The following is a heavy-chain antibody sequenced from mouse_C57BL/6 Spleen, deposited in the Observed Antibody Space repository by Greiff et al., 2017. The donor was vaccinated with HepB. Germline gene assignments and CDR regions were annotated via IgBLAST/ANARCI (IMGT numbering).Heavy chain of an antibody. CDR1: GYSLTRDY. J-gene: IGHJ2*01. CDR2: ISYRGST. V-gene: IGHV3-8*01. Sequence: EVQLVVSGPVLANPSQTLSLPCSVTGYSLTRDYWIWIRKFIGNKLEYRRYISYRGSTYYIPSLNSRITLTRDTSKNQYYLQLNSVTTEDTATYYCARYKGENYEYYFDYWGQGTTLTVSS. D-gene: IGHD2-4*01. CDR3: ARYKGENYEYYFDY.